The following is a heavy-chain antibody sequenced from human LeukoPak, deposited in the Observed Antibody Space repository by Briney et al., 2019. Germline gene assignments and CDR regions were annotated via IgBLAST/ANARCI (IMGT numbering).Heavy chain of an antibody. Sequence: SETLSLTCTVSGGSISSYYWSWIRQPAGKGLEWIGRIYTSGSTNYNPSLKSRVTMSVDTSKNQFSLKLSSVTAADTAVYYFARDQGRIVVPAATAVTWYYMDVWGKGTTVTVSS. D-gene: IGHD2-2*01. CDR2: IYTSGST. V-gene: IGHV4-4*07. CDR3: ARDQGRIVVPAATAVTWYYMDV. J-gene: IGHJ6*03. CDR1: GGSISSYY.